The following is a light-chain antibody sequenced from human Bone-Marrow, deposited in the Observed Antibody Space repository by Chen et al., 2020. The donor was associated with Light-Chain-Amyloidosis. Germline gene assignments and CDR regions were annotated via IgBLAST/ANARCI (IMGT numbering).Light chain of an antibody. Sequence: SYVLTPPSSASVAPGQTATIACGGNNIGSTSVHWYQQTPGQAPPLVVYDDSDRPSGIPERLSGSNSGNTATLTISRVEAGDEADYYCQVWDRSSDRPVFGGGTKLTVL. V-gene: IGLV3-21*02. CDR3: QVWDRSSDRPV. CDR1: NIGSTS. J-gene: IGLJ3*02. CDR2: DDS.